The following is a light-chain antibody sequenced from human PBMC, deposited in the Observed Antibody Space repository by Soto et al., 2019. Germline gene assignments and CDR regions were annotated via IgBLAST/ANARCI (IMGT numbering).Light chain of an antibody. CDR3: QQYAYSPLT. CDR1: ESVGRNY. V-gene: IGKV3-20*01. J-gene: IGKJ4*01. Sequence: NVLTQSPGTLSLSPGEGATLSCRASESVGRNYLAWYQQKPGQAPRLLIYGASSRATGIPDRFSGSGSGTDFTLTISRLEPEDFAMYYCQQYAYSPLTFGGGTKVDIK. CDR2: GAS.